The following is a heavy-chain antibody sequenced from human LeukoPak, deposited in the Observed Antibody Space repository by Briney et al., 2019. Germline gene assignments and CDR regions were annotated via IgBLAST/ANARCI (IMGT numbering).Heavy chain of an antibody. D-gene: IGHD3-16*02. CDR3: ARDLATRQRTGLYDS. CDR1: GISVSSNY. J-gene: IGHJ4*02. Sequence: PGGSLRLSCAASGISVSSNYMSWVRQAPGKGLQWVSVIYVDGSTYYADSVKGRITISRDNSRNTLYLQTNSLRAEDTAVYYCARDLATRQRTGLYDSWGQGALVTVSS. CDR2: IYVDGST. V-gene: IGHV3-66*01.